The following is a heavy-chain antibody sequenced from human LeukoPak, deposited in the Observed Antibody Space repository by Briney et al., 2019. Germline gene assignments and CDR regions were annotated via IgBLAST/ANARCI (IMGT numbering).Heavy chain of an antibody. CDR3: AKAQSSGFYWYFDC. V-gene: IGHV3-23*01. CDR1: GFTFSSYA. CDR2: ISGTGGNT. J-gene: IGHJ4*02. D-gene: IGHD3-22*01. Sequence: PGGSLRLSCAASGFTFSSYAMSWVRQAPGKGLEWVSAISGTGGNTYYADSVKGRFTISRDNSKNTLYLQMNSLRDEDTAVYYCAKAQSSGFYWYFDCWGRGTLVTVSS.